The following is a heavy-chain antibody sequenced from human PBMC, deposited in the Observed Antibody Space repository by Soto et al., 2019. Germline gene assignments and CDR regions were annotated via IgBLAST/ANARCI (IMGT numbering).Heavy chain of an antibody. D-gene: IGHD3-9*01. V-gene: IGHV1-69*05. J-gene: IGHJ6*02. Sequence: QVQLVQSGAEVKKPGSSVKVSCKASGGTFSSYAISWVRQAPGQGLEWMGAIIPIFGTANYAQKFQGRVTITSADTSSTADMEPSSLRSKNTAVYYCARLRDGVRYPYGMAVSGHGTTVTVSS. CDR1: GGTFSSYA. CDR2: IIPIFGTA. CDR3: ARLRDGVRYPYGMAV.